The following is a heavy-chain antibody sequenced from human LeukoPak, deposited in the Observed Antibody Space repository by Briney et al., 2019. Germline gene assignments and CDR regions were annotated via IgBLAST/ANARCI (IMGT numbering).Heavy chain of an antibody. CDR2: ISYDGSNK. D-gene: IGHD2-21*02. Sequence: GRSLRLSCAASGFTFSSYAMHWVRQAPGKGLEWVAVISYDGSNKYYADSVKGRFTISRDNSKNTLYLQMNSLRAEDTAVYYCARDVVRGVVTVVGFDYWGQGTLVTVSS. J-gene: IGHJ4*02. V-gene: IGHV3-30*04. CDR1: GFTFSSYA. CDR3: ARDVVRGVVTVVGFDY.